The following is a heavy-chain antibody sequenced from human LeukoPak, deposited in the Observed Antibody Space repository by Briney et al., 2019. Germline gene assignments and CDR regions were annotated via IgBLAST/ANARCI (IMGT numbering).Heavy chain of an antibody. V-gene: IGHV1-2*02. J-gene: IGHJ4*02. CDR3: AVYCSGGCCPFDY. CDR2: INPNSGGT. D-gene: IGHD2-15*01. Sequence: GASVKVSCKASGYTFTGYYMHWVRQAPGQGLEWMGWINPNSGGTNYAQKFQGRVTMTRDTSISTAYMELSRLRSDDTAVYYCAVYCSGGCCPFDYWGQGTLVTVSS. CDR1: GYTFTGYY.